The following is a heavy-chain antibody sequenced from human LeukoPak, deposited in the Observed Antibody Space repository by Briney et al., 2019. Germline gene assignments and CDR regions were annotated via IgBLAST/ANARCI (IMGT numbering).Heavy chain of an antibody. Sequence: SETLSLTCTVSGDFIGSVSWSWIRQPPGKGPECIGSLFHSGDTNYSPSLKSRLTISVDTSKKQLSLKLKSVTAADTAVYYCARLAFYYDRSGPADWYFDLWGRGTLVTVSS. V-gene: IGHV4-59*08. J-gene: IGHJ2*01. D-gene: IGHD3-22*01. CDR1: GDFIGSVS. CDR3: ARLAFYYDRSGPADWYFDL. CDR2: LFHSGDT.